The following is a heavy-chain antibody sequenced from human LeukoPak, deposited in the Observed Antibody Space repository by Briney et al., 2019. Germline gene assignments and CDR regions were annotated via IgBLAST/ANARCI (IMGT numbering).Heavy chain of an antibody. CDR2: ISSSSSYI. CDR1: GFTFSRYS. J-gene: IGHJ4*02. D-gene: IGHD3-10*01. Sequence: GGSLRLSCAASGFTFSRYSMNWVRQAPGKGLEWVSSISSSSSYIYYADSVKGRFTISRDNAKNSLYLQMNSLRAEDTAVYYCARAWDRKWFGELLPFDYWGQGTLVTVSS. V-gene: IGHV3-21*01. CDR3: ARAWDRKWFGELLPFDY.